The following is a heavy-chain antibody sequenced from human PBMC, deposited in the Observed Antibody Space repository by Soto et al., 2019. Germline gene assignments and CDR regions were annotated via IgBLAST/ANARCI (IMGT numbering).Heavy chain of an antibody. V-gene: IGHV1-69*02. CDR3: ARAKRLKHGYCSSTSCYEAYYYYMDV. CDR1: GGTFSSYT. J-gene: IGHJ6*03. CDR2: IIPILGIA. Sequence: QVQLVQSGAEVKKPGSSVKVSCKASGGTFSSYTISWVRQAPGQGLEWMGRIIPILGIANYAQKFQGRVTNTADKSTRTAYMELSSLRSEDTAVYYCARAKRLKHGYCSSTSCYEAYYYYMDVWGKGTTVTVSS. D-gene: IGHD2-2*01.